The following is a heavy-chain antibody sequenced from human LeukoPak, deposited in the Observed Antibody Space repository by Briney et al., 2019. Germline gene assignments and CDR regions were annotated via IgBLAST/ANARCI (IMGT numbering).Heavy chain of an antibody. CDR1: GGSTISISYY. CDR2: INHSGST. V-gene: IGHV4-39*01. CDR3: ARHNWPPLSSSWYSRWVYPYFDY. D-gene: IGHD6-13*01. Sequence: SETLSLTCTVSGGSTISISYYWGWIRQPPGKGLEWIGEINHSGSTNYNPSLKSRVTISVDTSKNQFSLKLSSVTAADTAVYYCARHNWPPLSSSWYSRWVYPYFDYWGQGTLVTVSS. J-gene: IGHJ4*02.